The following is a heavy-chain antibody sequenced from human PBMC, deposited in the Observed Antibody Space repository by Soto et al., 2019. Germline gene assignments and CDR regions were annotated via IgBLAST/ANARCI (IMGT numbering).Heavy chain of an antibody. Sequence: EVQLVQSGAEGKKPGESLKISCKGSGYSFTRHWIDWVRQVPGNGLEWMGIIYPDDSDTKYSPSFKGQVTISADKSTGTAYLQWNSLQASDTALYYCVRNSGSYWHYFDYWGQGTLVTVS. CDR2: IYPDDSDT. J-gene: IGHJ4*02. CDR1: GYSFTRHW. V-gene: IGHV5-51*01. CDR3: VRNSGSYWHYFDY. D-gene: IGHD1-26*01.